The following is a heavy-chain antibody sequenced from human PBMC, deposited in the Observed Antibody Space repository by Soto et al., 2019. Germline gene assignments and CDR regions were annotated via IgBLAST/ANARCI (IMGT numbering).Heavy chain of an antibody. J-gene: IGHJ3*02. Sequence: GSLRLSCAASGFTFSSYSMNWVRQAPGKGLEWVSSISSSSSYIYYADSVKGRFTISRDNAKNSLYLQMNSLRAEDTAVYYCASYSSGWDTGAFDIWGQGTMVTVSS. CDR2: ISSSSSYI. CDR3: ASYSSGWDTGAFDI. V-gene: IGHV3-21*01. D-gene: IGHD6-19*01. CDR1: GFTFSSYS.